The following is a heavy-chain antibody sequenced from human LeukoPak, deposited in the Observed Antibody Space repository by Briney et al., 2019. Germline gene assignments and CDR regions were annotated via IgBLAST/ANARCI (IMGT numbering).Heavy chain of an antibody. CDR2: ISNKGGST. D-gene: IGHD1-26*01. Sequence: GGSLRLSCSASGFTFSSYGMHWVRQAPGKGLVYVSGISNKGGSTYYADSVKGRFTISRDNSKNTLHLQMSSLRADDTAVYYCVKSGTWADFDSWGQGTLVTVSS. CDR3: VKSGTWADFDS. J-gene: IGHJ4*02. CDR1: GFTFSSYG. V-gene: IGHV3-64D*09.